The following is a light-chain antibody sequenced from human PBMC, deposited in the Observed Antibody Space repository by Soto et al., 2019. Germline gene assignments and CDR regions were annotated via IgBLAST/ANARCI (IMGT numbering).Light chain of an antibody. Sequence: QSVLTQAASVSGSPGQSITISCTGSTSDICGYNFVSWYRQHPGTAPELLIYDVSNRPSGVSDRFSGSKSGNSASLTISGLLTEDEAEYFCSSYTSSSSVLFGGGTKVTVL. CDR3: SSYTSSSSVL. CDR2: DVS. CDR1: TSDICGYNF. J-gene: IGLJ2*01. V-gene: IGLV2-14*03.